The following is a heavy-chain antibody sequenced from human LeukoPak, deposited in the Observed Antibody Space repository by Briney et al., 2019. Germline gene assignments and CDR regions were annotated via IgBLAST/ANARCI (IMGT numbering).Heavy chain of an antibody. Sequence: SETLSLTCTVSGGSISSYYWSWIRQPPGKGLEWIGYIYYSGSTNYNPSLKSRVTISVDTSKNQFSLKLSSVTAAGTAVYYCARGQLTYYYDSSGYLDAFDIWGQGTMVTVSS. D-gene: IGHD3-22*01. CDR3: ARGQLTYYYDSSGYLDAFDI. J-gene: IGHJ3*02. CDR2: IYYSGST. V-gene: IGHV4-59*01. CDR1: GGSISSYY.